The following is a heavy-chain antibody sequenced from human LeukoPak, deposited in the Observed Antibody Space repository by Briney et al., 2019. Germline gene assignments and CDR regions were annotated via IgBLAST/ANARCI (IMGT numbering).Heavy chain of an antibody. Sequence: GGSLRLSCAASGFTFGSHAMYWVRQAPGKGLEWVAGIFGSGGSPHYADSVKGRFTISRDNPRDTVYLQINSLRDDDTAVYYCGKTTVGYSSGQKPAWPVDFWGQGTLVTVSS. CDR3: GKTTVGYSSGQKPAWPVDF. CDR2: IFGSGGSP. CDR1: GFTFGSHA. J-gene: IGHJ4*02. D-gene: IGHD5-18*01. V-gene: IGHV3-23*01.